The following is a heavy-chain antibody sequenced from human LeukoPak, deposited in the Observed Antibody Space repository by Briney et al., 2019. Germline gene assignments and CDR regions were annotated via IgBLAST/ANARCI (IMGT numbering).Heavy chain of an antibody. J-gene: IGHJ4*02. Sequence: SETLSLTCAVSGGPFSGYFWSWIRQPPGKGLEWIGEIHNSGTTNYNPSLNSRVTISEDTSKNQIYLNLRSVTAADTAVYYCARRYYYNLGSFPFDFWGQGTLVTVSS. CDR2: IHNSGTT. CDR3: ARRYYYNLGSFPFDF. V-gene: IGHV4-34*01. CDR1: GGPFSGYF. D-gene: IGHD3-10*01.